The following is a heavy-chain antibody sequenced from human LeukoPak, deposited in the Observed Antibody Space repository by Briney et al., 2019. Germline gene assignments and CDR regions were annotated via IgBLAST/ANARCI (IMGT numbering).Heavy chain of an antibody. CDR3: ARPRRGYSYGYYYYMDV. D-gene: IGHD5-18*01. CDR1: GYTFTSYG. J-gene: IGHJ6*03. Sequence: ASVKVSCKASGYTFTSYGISWVRQAPGQGLEWMGWISAYNGNTNYAQKLQGRVTMTTDTSTSTAYMELRSLRSDDTAVYYCARPRRGYSYGYYYYMDVWGKGTTVTVSS. V-gene: IGHV1-18*01. CDR2: ISAYNGNT.